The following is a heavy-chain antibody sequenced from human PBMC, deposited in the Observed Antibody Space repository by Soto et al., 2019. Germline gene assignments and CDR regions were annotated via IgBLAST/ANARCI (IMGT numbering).Heavy chain of an antibody. J-gene: IGHJ4*02. D-gene: IGHD1-7*01. Sequence: EVQLLESGGGLVQPGGSLRLSCAASGFTFSSYGMTWVRQAPGKGLEWVSFSSATGAGTYYADSVKGRFTVSRDNSKNSLYLKMTSLRGDDTAVYYCAKDRRAGGNYGSYSDFRGQGALVIVSS. V-gene: IGHV3-23*01. CDR2: SSATGAGT. CDR1: GFTFSSYG. CDR3: AKDRRAGGNYGSYSDF.